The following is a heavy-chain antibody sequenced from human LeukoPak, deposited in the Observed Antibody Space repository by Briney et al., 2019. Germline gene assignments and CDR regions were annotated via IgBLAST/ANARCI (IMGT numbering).Heavy chain of an antibody. V-gene: IGHV3-23*01. CDR3: AKDQYSSGWYPTLPYYFDY. Sequence: GGSLRLSCAASGFTFSSYAMSWVRQAPGKGLEWVSAISGSGGSTYYADSVKGRFTISRDNSKNTLYLQTNSLRAEDTAVYYCAKDQYSSGWYPTLPYYFDYWGQGTLVTVSS. CDR1: GFTFSSYA. CDR2: ISGSGGST. D-gene: IGHD6-19*01. J-gene: IGHJ4*02.